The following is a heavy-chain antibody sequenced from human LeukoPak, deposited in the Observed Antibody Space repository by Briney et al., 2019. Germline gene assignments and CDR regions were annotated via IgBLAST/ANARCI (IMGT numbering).Heavy chain of an antibody. V-gene: IGHV1-18*01. J-gene: IGHJ3*02. CDR2: ISAYNGNT. Sequence: RASVKVSCKAPGYTFTSYGISWVRQAPGQGLEWMGWISAYNGNTNYAQKLQGRVTMTTDTSTSTAYMELSSLRSEDSAVYYCATDSARGGDFAFDIWGQGTMVTVSS. CDR1: GYTFTSYG. CDR3: ATDSARGGDFAFDI. D-gene: IGHD2-21*02.